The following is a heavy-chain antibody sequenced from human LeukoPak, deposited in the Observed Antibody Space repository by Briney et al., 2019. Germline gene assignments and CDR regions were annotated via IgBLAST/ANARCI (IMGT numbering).Heavy chain of an antibody. CDR2: ISSSSSCI. Sequence: GGSLRLSCAASGFTFSSYSMNWVRQAPGKGLEWVSSISSSSSCIYYADSVKGRFTISRDNAKNSLYLQMNSLRAEDTAVYYCARDLVVPAANYYYYMDVWGKGTTVTVSS. V-gene: IGHV3-21*01. CDR3: ARDLVVPAANYYYYMDV. CDR1: GFTFSSYS. J-gene: IGHJ6*03. D-gene: IGHD2-2*01.